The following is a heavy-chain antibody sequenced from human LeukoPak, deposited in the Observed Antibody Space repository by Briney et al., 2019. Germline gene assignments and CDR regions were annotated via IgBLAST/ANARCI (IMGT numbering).Heavy chain of an antibody. CDR3: ARVDSGSACAS. CDR1: GFTLSSYS. CDR2: ISKNGRNT. V-gene: IGHV3-64*01. D-gene: IGHD6-19*01. Sequence: GGSLRLSCAASGFTLSSYSMHWVRQAPGKGLEFVSAISKNGRNTYYGNSMKGRFTIPRDISKNTLYLQMGSLRPEDMAVYYCARVDSGSACASWGQGILVTVSS. J-gene: IGHJ1*01.